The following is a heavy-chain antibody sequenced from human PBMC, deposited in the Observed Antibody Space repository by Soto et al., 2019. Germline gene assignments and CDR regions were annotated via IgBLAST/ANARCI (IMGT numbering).Heavy chain of an antibody. V-gene: IGHV4-31*03. CDR1: GGSISSGGYY. D-gene: IGHD2-2*01. J-gene: IGHJ5*02. CDR2: IYYRGST. CDR3: ARDTRILGYCSSTSCSQLHNWFDP. Sequence: QVQLQESGPGLVKPSQTLSLTCTVSGGSISSGGYYWSWIRHHPGKGMEWIGYIYYRGSTYYNPALKRRATISVYTSKNQFTVKLSSVTAADTAVYYCARDTRILGYCSSTSCSQLHNWFDPWGQGTLVTVSS.